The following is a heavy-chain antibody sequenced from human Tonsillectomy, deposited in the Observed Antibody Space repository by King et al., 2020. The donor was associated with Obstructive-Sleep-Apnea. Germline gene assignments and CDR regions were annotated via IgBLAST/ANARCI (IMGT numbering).Heavy chain of an antibody. D-gene: IGHD6-13*01. Sequence: QLQESGPGLVKPSETLSLTCTVSGGSISSSGYYWGWIRQPPGKGLEWIRTIYYSGSTYYNPSLKSRVTISVDTSKNQFSLKLSSVTAADTAVYYCARVPLHYSSSFNWGQGTLVTVSS. CDR3: ARVPLHYSSSFN. CDR2: IYYSGST. V-gene: IGHV4-39*07. J-gene: IGHJ4*02. CDR1: GGSISSSGYY.